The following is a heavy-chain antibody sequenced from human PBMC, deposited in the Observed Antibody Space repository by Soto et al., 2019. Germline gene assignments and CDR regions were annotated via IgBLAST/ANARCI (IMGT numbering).Heavy chain of an antibody. CDR1: GYTFTSYD. CDR3: ARFRTVGAKTPDDY. V-gene: IGHV1-8*01. Sequence: QVQLVQSGAEVKKPGASVKVSCKASGYTFTSYDINWVRQATGQGLERMGWMNPNSGNTGYAQKFQGRVTMTRNTSISTAYMELSSLRSEDTAVYYCARFRTVGAKTPDDYWGQGTLVTVSS. J-gene: IGHJ4*02. D-gene: IGHD1-26*01. CDR2: MNPNSGNT.